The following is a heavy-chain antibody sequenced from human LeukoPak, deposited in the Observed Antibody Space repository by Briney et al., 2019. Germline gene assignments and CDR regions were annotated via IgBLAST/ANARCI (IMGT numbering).Heavy chain of an antibody. CDR3: AKGGFVVVPAAKRGDFDY. CDR2: ISGSGGST. J-gene: IGHJ4*02. Sequence: PGGSLRLSCAASGFTFSSYAMSWVRQAPGKGLEWVSAISGSGGSTYYADSVKGRFTISRDNSKNTLHLQMNSLRAEDTAVYYCAKGGFVVVPAAKRGDFDYWGQGTLVTASS. CDR1: GFTFSSYA. D-gene: IGHD2-2*01. V-gene: IGHV3-23*01.